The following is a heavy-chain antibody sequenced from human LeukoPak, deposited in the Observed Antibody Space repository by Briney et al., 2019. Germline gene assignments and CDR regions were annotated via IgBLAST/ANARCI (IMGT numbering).Heavy chain of an antibody. V-gene: IGHV4-34*01. Sequence: PSETLSLTCAVSGGSFSGYSWHWIRQPPGKGLEWVGEISYDGDANYNPSLKSRRTLSVDTSKNQFSLKLTSVTAADTAVYYCARGRTYYYDTSGYYPSIYYGMDVWGQGTTVIVSS. CDR2: ISYDGDA. CDR1: GGSFSGYS. CDR3: ARGRTYYYDTSGYYPSIYYGMDV. J-gene: IGHJ6*02. D-gene: IGHD3-22*01.